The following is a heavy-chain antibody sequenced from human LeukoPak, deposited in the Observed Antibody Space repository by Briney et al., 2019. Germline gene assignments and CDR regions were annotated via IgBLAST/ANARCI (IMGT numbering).Heavy chain of an antibody. CDR1: GGSISSYY. CDR3: ARLGNCSGGSCYSDYFEY. J-gene: IGHJ4*02. D-gene: IGHD2-15*01. CDR2: IYYSGST. V-gene: IGHV4-59*01. Sequence: SETLSLTCTVSGGSISSYYWSWLRQPPGKGVEGIGYIYYSGSTNYNPSLKSRVTISVDASKNQCSLKLTSVTAADTAVYYCARLGNCSGGSCYSDYFEYWGQGTLVTVSS.